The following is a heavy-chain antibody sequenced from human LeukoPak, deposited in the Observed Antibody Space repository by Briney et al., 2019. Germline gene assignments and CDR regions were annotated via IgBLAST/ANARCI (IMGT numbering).Heavy chain of an antibody. V-gene: IGHV4-34*01. CDR1: GGSFSGYY. CDR2: INHSGST. D-gene: IGHD5-18*01. CDR3: ARGNSLDTAMVKFGF. Sequence: SETLSLTCAVYGGSFSGYYWSWIRQPPGKGLEWIGEINHSGSTNYNPSLKSRVTISVDTSKNQFSLKLSSVTAADTAVYYCARGNSLDTAMVKFGFWGQGTLVTVSS. J-gene: IGHJ5*01.